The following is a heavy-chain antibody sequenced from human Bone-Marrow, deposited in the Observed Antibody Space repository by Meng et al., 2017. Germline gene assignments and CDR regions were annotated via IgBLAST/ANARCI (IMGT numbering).Heavy chain of an antibody. CDR2: IYYSGST. D-gene: IGHD1/OR15-1a*01. Sequence: QLQESCPGLLNPSQTLSLTSTVSGGSISSGGYYWSWIRQHPVKGLELIGYIYYSGSTYYNPSLKSLVTISVDTSKNQFSLKLSSVTAADTAVYYCAKDPDILEHLGYFDYWGQGTLVTVSS. J-gene: IGHJ4*02. CDR1: GGSISSGGYY. V-gene: IGHV4-31*01. CDR3: AKDPDILEHLGYFDY.